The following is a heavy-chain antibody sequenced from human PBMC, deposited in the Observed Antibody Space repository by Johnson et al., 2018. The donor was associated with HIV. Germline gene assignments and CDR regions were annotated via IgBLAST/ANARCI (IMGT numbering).Heavy chain of an antibody. CDR3: ARDVEATMIVVGGAYDAFDI. D-gene: IGHD3-22*01. CDR2: INWNGGST. J-gene: IGHJ3*02. CDR1: GFTFDDYG. Sequence: VQLVESGGDVVRPGGSLRLSCAASGFTFDDYGMSWVRQVPGKGLEWVSGINWNGGSTGYADSVKGRFTISRDNSKNSLYLQMNSLRAEDTALYYCARDVEATMIVVGGAYDAFDIWGQGTMVTVSS. V-gene: IGHV3-20*04.